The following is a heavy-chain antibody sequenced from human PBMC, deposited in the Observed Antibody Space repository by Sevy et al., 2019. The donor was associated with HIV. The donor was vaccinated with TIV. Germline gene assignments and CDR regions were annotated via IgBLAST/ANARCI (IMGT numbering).Heavy chain of an antibody. Sequence: ASVKVSCKVSGYSVSDLSIHWVRQAPGKGLEWMGGYDPEDGETIYAQKFQGRVTMTEDTSTDTAYMELSSLRSEDTAVYYCATSPDYYDSSRDAFDIWGQRTMVTGSS. D-gene: IGHD3-22*01. CDR2: YDPEDGET. CDR1: GYSVSDLS. J-gene: IGHJ3*02. CDR3: ATSPDYYDSSRDAFDI. V-gene: IGHV1-24*01.